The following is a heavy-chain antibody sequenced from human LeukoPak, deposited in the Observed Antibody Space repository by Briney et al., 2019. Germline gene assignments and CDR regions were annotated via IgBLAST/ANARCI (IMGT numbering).Heavy chain of an antibody. J-gene: IGHJ3*02. CDR1: GDSVSSNSAT. V-gene: IGHV6-1*01. CDR3: AREPPPIAAPPRAFDI. Sequence: SQTLSLTCAISGDSVSSNSATWNWIRQSPSRGLEWLGRTYYRSKWYNDYAVSVKSRITINPDTSKNQFSLQLNSVTPEDTAVYYCAREPPPIAAPPRAFDIWGQGTMVTVSS. CDR2: TYYRSKWYN. D-gene: IGHD6-6*01.